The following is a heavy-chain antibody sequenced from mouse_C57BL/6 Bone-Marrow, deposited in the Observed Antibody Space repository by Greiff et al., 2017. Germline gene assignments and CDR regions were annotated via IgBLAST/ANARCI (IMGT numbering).Heavy chain of an antibody. V-gene: IGHV5-17*01. CDR1: GFTFSDYG. Sequence: EVKLVESGGGLVKPGGSLKLSCAASGFTFSDYGMHWVRQAPEKGLEWVAYISSGSSTIYYADTVKGRFTFSRDNAKNTRFLQMTSLRSEDTAMYYCARTLRAWFAYWGQGTLVTVSA. D-gene: IGHD2-12*01. CDR3: ARTLRAWFAY. J-gene: IGHJ3*01. CDR2: ISSGSSTI.